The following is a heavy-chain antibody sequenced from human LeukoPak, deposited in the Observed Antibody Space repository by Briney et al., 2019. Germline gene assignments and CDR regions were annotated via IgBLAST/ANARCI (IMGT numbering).Heavy chain of an antibody. CDR2: ISSSSSYI. V-gene: IGHV3-21*01. CDR1: GFTFSSYS. CDR3: ARQLGGSSGYYFDY. D-gene: IGHD3-22*01. J-gene: IGHJ4*02. Sequence: PGGSLRLSCAASGFTFSSYSMNWVRQAPGKGVEWVSSISSSSSYIYYADSVKGRFTISRYNAKNSLYLQMNSLRAEDTAVYYCARQLGGSSGYYFDYWGQGTLVTVSS.